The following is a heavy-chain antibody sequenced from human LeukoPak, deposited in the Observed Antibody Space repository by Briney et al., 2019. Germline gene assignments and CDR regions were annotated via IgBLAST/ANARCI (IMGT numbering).Heavy chain of an antibody. CDR1: GGSISSNY. CDR3: ARHSNWGSGTFDL. J-gene: IGHJ3*01. D-gene: IGHD7-27*01. Sequence: PSETLSLTCAVSGGSISSNYWSWIRQSPGKGLEWIGYIYYSGATNYNPSLESRVTISLDTSQNQISLKPSSVTAADTAVYHCARHSNWGSGTFDLWGQGTMVTISS. V-gene: IGHV4-59*08. CDR2: IYYSGAT.